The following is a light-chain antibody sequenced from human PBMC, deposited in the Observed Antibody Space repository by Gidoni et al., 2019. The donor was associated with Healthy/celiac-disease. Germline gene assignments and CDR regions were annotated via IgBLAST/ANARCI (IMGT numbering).Light chain of an antibody. Sequence: IQLTQPPSFLSASVGDRDTITRRASQSISSHLNGYQQKTGKAPKLLIYAASSLQRGVPSRFSGSGAGTDFTLTISSLQPEDYATNYCQQSYNTPPSTFGQGTRLEIK. V-gene: IGKV1-39*01. CDR1: QSISSH. CDR2: AAS. J-gene: IGKJ5*01. CDR3: QQSYNTPPST.